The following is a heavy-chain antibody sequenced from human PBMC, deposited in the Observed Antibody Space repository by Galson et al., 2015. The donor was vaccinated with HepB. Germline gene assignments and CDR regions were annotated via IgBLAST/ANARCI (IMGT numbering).Heavy chain of an antibody. CDR1: GYTFTTYY. CDR2: INPSGGST. CDR3: ARGSSDTAMVKGTVVLVY. J-gene: IGHJ4*02. Sequence: SVKVSCKASGYTFTTYYMHWVRQAPGQGPQWMGLINPSGGSTSYAQKFQGRVTITRDTSTTTVHMELKSLRSEDTAVYYCARGSSDTAMVKGTVVLVYWGQGTLVTVSS. V-gene: IGHV1-46*01. D-gene: IGHD5-18*01.